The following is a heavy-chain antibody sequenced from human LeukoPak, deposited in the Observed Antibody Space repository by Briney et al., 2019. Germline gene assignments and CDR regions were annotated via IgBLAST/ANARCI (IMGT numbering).Heavy chain of an antibody. CDR2: IYYRGST. CDR3: ARYCSSTTCIGGFDY. CDR1: GGSISSSSYY. Sequence: SETLSLTCTVSGGSISSSSYYWGWIRQAPGKGLEWIGSIYYRGSTYYNPSLKSRVTISVDTSKNQFSLKLSSVTAADTAVYYCARYCSSTTCIGGFDYWGQGTLVTVSS. D-gene: IGHD2-2*01. V-gene: IGHV4-39*01. J-gene: IGHJ4*02.